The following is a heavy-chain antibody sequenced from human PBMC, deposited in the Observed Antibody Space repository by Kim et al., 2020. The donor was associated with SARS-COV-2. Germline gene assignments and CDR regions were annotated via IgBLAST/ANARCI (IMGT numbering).Heavy chain of an antibody. D-gene: IGHD4-17*01. Sequence: ADSVKGRFTISRDNSKNTLYLQMSSLRAEDTAVYYCVKSKGDSYGAPGDYWGQGTLVTVSS. V-gene: IGHV3-64D*09. CDR3: VKSKGDSYGAPGDY. J-gene: IGHJ4*02.